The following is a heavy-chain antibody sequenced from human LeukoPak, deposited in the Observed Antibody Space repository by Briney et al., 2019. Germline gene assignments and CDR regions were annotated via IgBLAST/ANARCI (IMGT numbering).Heavy chain of an antibody. CDR3: AKDGFVPPPHISSSGRPYYFDY. Sequence: ETLSLTCTVSGGSISSYYWSWVRQAPGKGLEWVSAISGSGGRTYYADSVKGRFTISRDNSKNTLYLQMNSLRAEDTAVYYCAKDGFVPPPHISSSGRPYYFDYWGQGTLVTVSS. J-gene: IGHJ4*02. CDR1: GGSISSYY. V-gene: IGHV3-23*01. D-gene: IGHD6-13*01. CDR2: ISGSGGRT.